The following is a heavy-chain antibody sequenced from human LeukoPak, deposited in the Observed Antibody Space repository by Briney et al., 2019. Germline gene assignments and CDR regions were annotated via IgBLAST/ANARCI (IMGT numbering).Heavy chain of an antibody. CDR3: ARDGGGYAYFDY. V-gene: IGHV4-31*03. CDR1: GGSISSGDYY. CDR2: IYYSGST. J-gene: IGHJ4*02. D-gene: IGHD5-12*01. Sequence: SETLSLTCTVSGGSISSGDYYWSWIRQHPGKGLEWIGYIYYSGSTYYNPSLKSRVTISVDTSKNQFSLKLSSVTAADTAVYYCARDGGGYAYFDYWGQGTLVTVSS.